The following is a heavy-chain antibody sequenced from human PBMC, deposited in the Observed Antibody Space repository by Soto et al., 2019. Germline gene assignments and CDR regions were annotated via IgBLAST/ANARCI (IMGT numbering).Heavy chain of an antibody. J-gene: IGHJ4*02. CDR2: IFFTGST. Sequence: QTLSLTCTVSGGSISSYYWSWIRQLPGKGLEWIGFIFFTGSTSYNPSLKSRITMSIDTSKNQFSLKLSSVTAADTAVFYCARVYTVNYVGYFDYWGQRALDTVSS. D-gene: IGHD3-10*02. V-gene: IGHV4-31*03. CDR1: GGSISSYY. CDR3: ARVYTVNYVGYFDY.